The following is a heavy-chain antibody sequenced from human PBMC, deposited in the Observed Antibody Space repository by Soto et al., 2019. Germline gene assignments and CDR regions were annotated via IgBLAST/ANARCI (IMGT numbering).Heavy chain of an antibody. V-gene: IGHV1-18*01. CDR3: ARDPPRYGSGSYSYYYYYGMDV. D-gene: IGHD3-10*01. Sequence: QVQLVQSGAEVKKPGASVKVSCKASGYTFTSYGISWVRQAPGQGLEWMGWISAYNGNTNYAQKLQGRVTMTTDTSTSTADMELRSLRSDDTAVYYCARDPPRYGSGSYSYYYYYGMDVWGQGTTVTVS. CDR2: ISAYNGNT. CDR1: GYTFTSYG. J-gene: IGHJ6*02.